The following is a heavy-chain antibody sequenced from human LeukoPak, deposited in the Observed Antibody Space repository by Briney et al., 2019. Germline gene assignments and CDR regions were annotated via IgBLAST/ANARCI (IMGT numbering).Heavy chain of an antibody. Sequence: GGSLRLSCAASGFTFSSYSMNWVRQAPGKGLEWVSCISSSSSYIYYANSVKGRFTISRDNAKNSLSLQMNSLRADDTAVYYCARGSEWSNGVSDYWGQGTLVTVSS. CDR1: GFTFSSYS. V-gene: IGHV3-21*01. J-gene: IGHJ4*02. CDR3: ARGSEWSNGVSDY. D-gene: IGHD3-3*01. CDR2: ISSSSSYI.